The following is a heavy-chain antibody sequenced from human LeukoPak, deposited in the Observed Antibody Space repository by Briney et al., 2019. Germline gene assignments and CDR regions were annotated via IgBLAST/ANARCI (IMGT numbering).Heavy chain of an antibody. CDR2: ISCNGGSR. V-gene: IGHV3-64D*09. CDR3: VKGYSGYDHFDY. D-gene: IGHD5-12*01. CDR1: GFTFSSYA. J-gene: IGHJ4*02. Sequence: GGSLRLSCVASGFTFSSYAMSWVRQAPGKGLEYVSAISCNGGSRYYADSVKGRFTISRDNSKNTLYLQMSSLRPEDTAVYYCVKGYSGYDHFDYWGQGTLVTVSS.